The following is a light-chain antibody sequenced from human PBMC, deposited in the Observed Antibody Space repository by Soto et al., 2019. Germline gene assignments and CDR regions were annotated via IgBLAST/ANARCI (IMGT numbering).Light chain of an antibody. CDR3: QKYNSAPPWT. V-gene: IGKV1-27*01. CDR2: AAS. Sequence: DIQMTQSPSSLSASVGDRVSITFRASQGISNYLAWYQQKPGKVPKLLIYAASTLQSGVPSRFSGSGSGTDFTLTSSSLQPEDVATYYCQKYNSAPPWTFGQGTKVDIK. J-gene: IGKJ1*01. CDR1: QGISNY.